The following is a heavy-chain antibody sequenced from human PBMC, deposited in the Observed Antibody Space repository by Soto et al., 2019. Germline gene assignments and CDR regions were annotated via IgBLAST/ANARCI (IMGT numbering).Heavy chain of an antibody. CDR1: GFTVSGYS. J-gene: IGHJ5*02. D-gene: IGHD1-1*01. Sequence: SLRLSCVASGFTVSGYSMHWVRQAPGKGLEWVSLISYDGNNKDYADSVKGRFTISRDNSKNTLYLQMNSLRIEDTAVYYCVRCWGTGDGSNLGYNWFDPWGQGSLVTVSS. CDR3: VRCWGTGDGSNLGYNWFDP. V-gene: IGHV3-30-3*01. CDR2: ISYDGNNK.